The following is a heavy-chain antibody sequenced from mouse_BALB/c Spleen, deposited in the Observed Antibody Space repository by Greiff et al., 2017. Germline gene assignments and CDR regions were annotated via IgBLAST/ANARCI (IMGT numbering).Heavy chain of an antibody. J-gene: IGHJ4*01. V-gene: IGHV5-6-5*01. CDR3: ARGRGPSGAMDY. CDR2: ISSGGST. D-gene: IGHD6-1*01. CDR1: GFTFSSYA. Sequence: EVQRVESGGGLVKPGGSLKLSCAASGFTFSSYAMSWVRQTPEKRLEWVASISSGGSTYYPDSVKGRFTISRDNARNILYLQMSSLRSEDTAMYYCARGRGPSGAMDYWGQGTSVTVSS.